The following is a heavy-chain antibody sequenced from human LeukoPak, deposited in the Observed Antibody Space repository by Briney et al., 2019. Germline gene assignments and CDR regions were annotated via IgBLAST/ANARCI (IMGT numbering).Heavy chain of an antibody. V-gene: IGHV3-30*18. J-gene: IGHJ4*02. CDR3: AKVSITMVRGAHFDY. D-gene: IGHD3-10*01. Sequence: GGSLRLSCAASGFTFSSYDMHWVRQAPGKGLEWVAVISYDGSNKYYADSVKGRFTISRDNSKNTLYLQMNSLRAEDTAVYYCAKVSITMVRGAHFDYWGQGTLVTVSS. CDR2: ISYDGSNK. CDR1: GFTFSSYD.